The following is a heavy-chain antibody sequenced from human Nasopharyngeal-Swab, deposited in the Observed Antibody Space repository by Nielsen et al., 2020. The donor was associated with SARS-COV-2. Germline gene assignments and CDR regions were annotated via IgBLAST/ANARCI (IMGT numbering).Heavy chain of an antibody. CDR1: GGSFSGYS. CDR2: VNYRGSV. J-gene: IGHJ4*02. CDR3: ARGQLPDYGVPLDY. Sequence: SETLSLTCAVYGGSFSGYSCNWIRQPPGKGLEWIGQVNYRGSVKYNPSLESRVTISVDTSKNQFSLKVNSVTAADTAVYYCARGQLPDYGVPLDYWGQGNLVTVSS. D-gene: IGHD4-17*01. V-gene: IGHV4-34*01.